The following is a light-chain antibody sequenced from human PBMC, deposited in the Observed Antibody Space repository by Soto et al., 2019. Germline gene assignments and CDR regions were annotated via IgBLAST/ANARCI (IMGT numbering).Light chain of an antibody. CDR2: AAS. Sequence: DIQMTQSPSSLSASVGDRVTITCRASQGLSNYLAWYQQKPGKVPKLLIYAASTLQLGVPSRFSGSGSGTDFTLTISSLQPEDVASYYCQKYNSAPWTFGQGTHVEVK. V-gene: IGKV1-27*01. CDR1: QGLSNY. J-gene: IGKJ1*01. CDR3: QKYNSAPWT.